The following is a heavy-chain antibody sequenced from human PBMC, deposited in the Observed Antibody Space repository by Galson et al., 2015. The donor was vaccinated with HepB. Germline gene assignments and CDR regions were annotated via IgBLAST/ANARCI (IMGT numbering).Heavy chain of an antibody. J-gene: IGHJ6*02. V-gene: IGHV3-33*01. CDR2: IWYDGSNK. CDR1: GFTFSSYG. CDR3: AREGGYCSGGSCYSDYYGMDV. Sequence: SLRLSCAASGFTFSSYGMHWVRQAPGKGLEWVAVIWYDGSNKYYADSVKGRFTISRDNSKNTLYLQMNSLRAEDTAVYYCAREGGYCSGGSCYSDYYGMDVWGQGTTVTVSS. D-gene: IGHD2-15*01.